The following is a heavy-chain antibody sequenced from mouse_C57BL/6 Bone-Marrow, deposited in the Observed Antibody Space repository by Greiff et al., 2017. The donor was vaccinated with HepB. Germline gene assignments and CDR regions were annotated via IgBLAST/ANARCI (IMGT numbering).Heavy chain of an antibody. CDR2: IYPRSGNT. D-gene: IGHD1-1*01. Sequence: VKLMESGAELARPGASVKLSCKASGYTFTSYGISWVKQRTGQGLEWIGEIYPRSGNTYYNEKFKGKATLTADKSSSTAYMELRSLTSEDSAVYFCARRAYYGSSSYAMDYWGQGTSVTVSS. V-gene: IGHV1-81*01. CDR3: ARRAYYGSSSYAMDY. J-gene: IGHJ4*01. CDR1: GYTFTSYG.